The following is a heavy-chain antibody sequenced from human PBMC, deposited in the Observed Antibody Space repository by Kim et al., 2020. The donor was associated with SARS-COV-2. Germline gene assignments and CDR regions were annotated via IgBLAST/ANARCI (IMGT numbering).Heavy chain of an antibody. V-gene: IGHV3-30*02. CDR1: GFAFRDYG. CDR3: AKCTDSWNGKDV. Sequence: GGSLRLSCGASGFAFRDYGMHWVRQAPGKGLEWVAFIKYDGSDKYYGEPVKGRFSISRDNSKNTLYLQMNSLRPEDTAVYYCAKCTDSWNGKDVWGQGT. J-gene: IGHJ6*02. CDR2: IKYDGSDK. D-gene: IGHD3-3*01.